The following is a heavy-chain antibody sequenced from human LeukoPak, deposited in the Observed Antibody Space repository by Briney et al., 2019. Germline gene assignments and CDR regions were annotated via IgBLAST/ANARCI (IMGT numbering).Heavy chain of an antibody. CDR3: ARLGSSSWYLGNYYYYYGMDV. D-gene: IGHD6-13*01. J-gene: IGHJ6*02. CDR2: IYYSGST. Sequence: SETLSLTCTVSGGSISSGGYYWSWIRQHPGKGLEWIGYIYYSGSTYYNPSLKSRVTISVDTSKNQFSLKLSSGTAADTAVYYCARLGSSSWYLGNYYYYYGMDVWGQGTTVTVSS. V-gene: IGHV4-31*03. CDR1: GGSISSGGYY.